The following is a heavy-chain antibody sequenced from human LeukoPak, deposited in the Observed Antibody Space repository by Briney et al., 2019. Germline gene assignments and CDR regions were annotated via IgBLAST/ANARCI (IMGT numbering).Heavy chain of an antibody. V-gene: IGHV4-39*01. J-gene: IGHJ4*02. CDR3: ARHLIRPRWSSGWYYFDY. CDR2: IYYTGTT. CDR1: GGSISSSSYY. Sequence: SETLSLTCTVSGGSISSSSYYWGWIRQPPGKGLEWIGSIYYTGTTNYNLSLKSRVTIPLDTSKKQFSLKLNSVTAADTAVYYCARHLIRPRWSSGWYYFDYWGQGTLVTVSS. D-gene: IGHD6-19*01.